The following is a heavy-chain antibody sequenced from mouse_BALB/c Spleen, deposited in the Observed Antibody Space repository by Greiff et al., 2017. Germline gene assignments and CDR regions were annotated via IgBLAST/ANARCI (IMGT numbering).Heavy chain of an antibody. CDR1: GYTFTSYT. J-gene: IGHJ2*01. CDR2: INPSSGYT. D-gene: IGHD2-10*01. CDR3: ARSYPPGFFDY. V-gene: IGHV1-4*02. Sequence: QVQLQQSAAELARPGASVKMSCKASGYTFTSYTMHWVKQRPGQGLEWIGYINPSSGYTEYNQKFKDKTTLTADKSSSTAYMQLSSLTSEDSAVYYCARSYPPGFFDYWGQGTTLTVSS.